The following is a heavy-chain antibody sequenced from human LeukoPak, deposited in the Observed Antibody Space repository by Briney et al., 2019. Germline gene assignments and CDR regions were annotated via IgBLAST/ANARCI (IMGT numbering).Heavy chain of an antibody. CDR2: ISSNGGST. V-gene: IGHV3-64*01. CDR3: ARFVDTAVD. Sequence: PGGSLRLSCAASGFTFSSYAMHWVRQAPGKGLEYVSAISSNGGSTYYANSVKGGFTISRDNSKNTLYLQMGSLRAEDMAVYYCARFVDTAVDWGQGTLVTVSS. CDR1: GFTFSSYA. D-gene: IGHD5-18*01. J-gene: IGHJ4*02.